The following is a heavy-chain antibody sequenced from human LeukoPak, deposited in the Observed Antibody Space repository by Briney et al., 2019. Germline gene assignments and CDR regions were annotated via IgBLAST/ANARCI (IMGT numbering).Heavy chain of an antibody. CDR3: ARGEAAAGELDY. V-gene: IGHV4-30-2*01. J-gene: IGHJ4*02. Sequence: TSSETLSLTCTVSGGSISSGGYYWRWIRQPPGKGLEWIGYIYHSGSTYYNPSLKSRVTISVDRSKNQFSLKLSSVTAADTAVYYCARGEAAAGELDYWGQGTLVTVSS. CDR2: IYHSGST. CDR1: GGSISSGGYY. D-gene: IGHD6-13*01.